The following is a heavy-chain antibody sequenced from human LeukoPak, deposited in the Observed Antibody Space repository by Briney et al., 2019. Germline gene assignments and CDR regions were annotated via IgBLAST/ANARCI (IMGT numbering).Heavy chain of an antibody. Sequence: PSETLSLTCTVFGGSISSSSYYWGWIRQPPGKGLEWIGSIYYSRSTYYNPSLKSRVTISVDTSKNQFSLKLSSVTAADTAVYYCAIVPPVPAAPFDYWGQGTLVTVSS. CDR2: IYYSRST. D-gene: IGHD2-2*01. V-gene: IGHV4-39*01. CDR1: GGSISSSSYY. J-gene: IGHJ4*02. CDR3: AIVPPVPAAPFDY.